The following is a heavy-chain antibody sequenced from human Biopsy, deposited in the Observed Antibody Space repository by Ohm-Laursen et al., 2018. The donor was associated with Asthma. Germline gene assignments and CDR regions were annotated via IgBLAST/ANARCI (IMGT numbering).Heavy chain of an antibody. CDR3: ARAGESDLVGGLDV. D-gene: IGHD2-21*01. V-gene: IGHV3-30*03. Sequence: SLRLSCAASGFSFSNFGMHWVRQAPGKGLEWVAVISFDGSNEDYADSVKGRSTISRDNSRNTLYLQKNSLRADDTAVYYCARAGESDLVGGLDVWGQGTVVSVSS. J-gene: IGHJ3*01. CDR1: GFSFSNFG. CDR2: ISFDGSNE.